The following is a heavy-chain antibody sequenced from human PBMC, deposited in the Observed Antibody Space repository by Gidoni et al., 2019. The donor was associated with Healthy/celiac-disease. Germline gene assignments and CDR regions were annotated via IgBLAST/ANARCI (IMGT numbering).Heavy chain of an antibody. CDR2: INHSGST. CDR3: ARGHGSYSNYSFQRRWVWFDP. D-gene: IGHD4-4*01. V-gene: IGHV4-34*01. Sequence: QVQLQQWGAGLLKPSETLSLTCAVYGGSFSGYYWSWIRQPPGKGLEWIGEINHSGSTNYNPSLNGRVTISVDTSKNQFSLKLSSVTAADTAVYYCARGHGSYSNYSFQRRWVWFDPWGQGTLVTVSS. CDR1: GGSFSGYY. J-gene: IGHJ5*02.